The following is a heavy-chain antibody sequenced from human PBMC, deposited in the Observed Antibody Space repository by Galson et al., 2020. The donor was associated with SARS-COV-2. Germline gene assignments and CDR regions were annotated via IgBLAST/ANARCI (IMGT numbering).Heavy chain of an antibody. J-gene: IGHJ4*02. D-gene: IGHD3-22*01. Sequence: GGSLRLSCAASGFTFSSYNMNWVRQAPGKGLEWVSYISSSSNHIHYADSVKGRFTISRDNAKNSLYLQMNSLRAEDTAVYYCARAPVNNYDSTGYYYPYYFDYWGQGTLVTVSS. V-gene: IGHV3-21*01. CDR1: GFTFSSYN. CDR2: ISSSSNHI. CDR3: ARAPVNNYDSTGYYYPYYFDY.